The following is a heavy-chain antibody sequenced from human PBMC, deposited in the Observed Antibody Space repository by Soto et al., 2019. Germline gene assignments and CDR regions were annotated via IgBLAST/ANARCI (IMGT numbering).Heavy chain of an antibody. D-gene: IGHD3-9*01. CDR3: ARRTSYDILTVPYYYYYMDV. V-gene: IGHV4-4*02. CDR1: SGSISSSNW. Sequence: SETLSLTCAVSSGSISSSNWWSWVRQPPGKGLEWIGEIYHSGSTNYNPSLKSRVTISVDKSKNQFSLKLSSVTAADTAVYYCARRTSYDILTVPYYYYYMDVWGKGTTVTVSS. CDR2: IYHSGST. J-gene: IGHJ6*03.